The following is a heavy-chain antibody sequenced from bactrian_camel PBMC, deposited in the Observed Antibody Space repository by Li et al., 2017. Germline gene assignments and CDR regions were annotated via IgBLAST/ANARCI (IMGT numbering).Heavy chain of an antibody. D-gene: IGHD6*01. CDR2: ISTVGST. J-gene: IGHJ4*01. CDR1: VIERDGC. V-gene: IGHV3S63*01. CDR3: AADPAPYGGGAVCLSTYDY. Sequence: QLVESGGGSVQAGGSLRLSCAVSVIERDGCMGWFRQAPGKERERVARISTVGSTEYSYVDSGRFTITRDNARSTVFLHMNNLKPEDTAMYYCAADPAPYGGGAVCLSTYDYWGRGTQVTVS.